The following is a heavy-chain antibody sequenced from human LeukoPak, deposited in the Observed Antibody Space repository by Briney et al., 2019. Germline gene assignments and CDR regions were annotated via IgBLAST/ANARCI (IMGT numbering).Heavy chain of an antibody. V-gene: IGHV3-7*01. CDR1: GFTFSSYN. Sequence: GGSLRLSCAASGFTFSSYNMNWVRQAPGKGLEWVANIKQDGSEKYYVDSVKGRFTISRDNAKNSLYLQMNSLRAEDTAVYYCASGGDYGDYADYWGQGTLVTVSS. J-gene: IGHJ4*02. D-gene: IGHD4-17*01. CDR3: ASGGDYGDYADY. CDR2: IKQDGSEK.